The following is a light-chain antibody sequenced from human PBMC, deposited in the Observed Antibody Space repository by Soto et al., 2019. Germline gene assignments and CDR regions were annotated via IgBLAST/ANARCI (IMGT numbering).Light chain of an antibody. CDR3: QQYGSSPRT. V-gene: IGKV3-20*01. CDR2: GAS. CDR1: QSISSSY. J-gene: IGKJ1*01. Sequence: EIVMTQSPATVSVSPGERATLSCRASQSISSSYLGWYQQTPGQAPRLLIYGASSRATGIPDRFSGSGSGTDFTITISRLEPEDFAVYYCQQYGSSPRTFGQGTKVDIK.